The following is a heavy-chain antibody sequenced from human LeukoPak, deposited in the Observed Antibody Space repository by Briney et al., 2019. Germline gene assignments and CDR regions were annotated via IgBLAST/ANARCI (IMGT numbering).Heavy chain of an antibody. J-gene: IGHJ3*02. CDR2: IYTRGST. CDR1: GGSINNYY. V-gene: IGHV4-4*07. D-gene: IGHD2-15*01. Sequence: SETLSLTCTVSGGSINNYYWSWIRQPARKGLEWIGRIYTRGSTNYNPSLKSRVTMSVDTSKNQFSLKLSSVTAADTAVYYCARGRYCSADICSGGDAFDIWGHGTMVSVSS. CDR3: ARGRYCSADICSGGDAFDI.